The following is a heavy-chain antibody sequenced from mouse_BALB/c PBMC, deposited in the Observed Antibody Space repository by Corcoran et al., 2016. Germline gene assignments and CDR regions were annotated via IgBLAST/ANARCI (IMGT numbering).Heavy chain of an antibody. Sequence: QVTLKESGPGILQPSQTLSLTCSFSGFSLSTSGMGVGWIRQPSGKGLEWLAHIWWDDDKRYNPALKSRLTISKDTSSNQVFLKIASVDTADTATYYCARSHYDEGYAMDYWGQGTSVTVSS. J-gene: IGHJ4*01. D-gene: IGHD2-3*01. CDR1: GFSLSTSGMG. CDR3: ARSHYDEGYAMDY. CDR2: IWWDDDK. V-gene: IGHV8-8*01.